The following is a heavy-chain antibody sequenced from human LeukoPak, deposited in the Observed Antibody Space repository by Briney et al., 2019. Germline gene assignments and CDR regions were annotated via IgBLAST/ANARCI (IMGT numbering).Heavy chain of an antibody. Sequence: SETLSLTCTVSGGSISSGDYYWSWVRQPPGKGLEWIGYIYYSGSLYYNPSLTSRVTISVNTSKNKSSLKLSSVTAADTAVYYCARGLGVPTEYYYYYGMDVWGQGTTVTVSS. CDR3: ARGLGVPTEYYYYYGMDV. V-gene: IGHV4-30-4*01. CDR1: GGSISSGDYY. D-gene: IGHD3-16*01. CDR2: IYYSGSL. J-gene: IGHJ6*02.